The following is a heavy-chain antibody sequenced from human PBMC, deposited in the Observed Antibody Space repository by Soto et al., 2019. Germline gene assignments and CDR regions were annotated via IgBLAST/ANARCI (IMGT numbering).Heavy chain of an antibody. V-gene: IGHV1-18*01. J-gene: IGHJ5*02. CDR1: GDTFTNFG. CDR3: ATVLRGVVNWFDP. D-gene: IGHD3-10*01. CDR2: IATYNSNR. Sequence: HLVQSGPEVKKPGASITVSCKTSGDTFTNFGLSWVRQAPGQGLEWMGWIATYNSNRNYAPKFQGRRTLTTDTSTSTAYMELTSLLYDDTAVYYCATVLRGVVNWFDPWGQGTLVTVSS.